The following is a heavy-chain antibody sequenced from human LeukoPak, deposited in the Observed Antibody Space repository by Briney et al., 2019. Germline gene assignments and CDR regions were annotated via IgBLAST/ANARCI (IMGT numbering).Heavy chain of an antibody. Sequence: ASVKVSCKASGYNFTDYFMHWVRQAPGQGLEWMGWISPEGGDTHYAQRFQGRVTMTRDTSISTAYMELTSLSSDDTAVYYCARNYGHNSKYFDFWGQGTLVTVSS. CDR1: GYNFTDYF. V-gene: IGHV1-2*02. D-gene: IGHD4-17*01. J-gene: IGHJ4*02. CDR2: ISPEGGDT. CDR3: ARNYGHNSKYFDF.